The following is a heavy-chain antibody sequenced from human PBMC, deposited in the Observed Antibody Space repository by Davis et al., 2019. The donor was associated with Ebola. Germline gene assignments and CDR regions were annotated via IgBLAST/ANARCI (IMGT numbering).Heavy chain of an antibody. J-gene: IGHJ4*02. D-gene: IGHD4-23*01. CDR3: ARGGFGGNSDFDF. V-gene: IGHV1-18*04. CDR2: ISAYNGNT. CDR1: GYTFTTYG. Sequence: ASVKVSCKASGYTFTTYGISWVRQAPGQGLEWMGWISAYNGNTDYAQKFQGRVTMTTDTSTSTAYMELRSLSSEDTAVYYCARGGFGGNSDFDFWGQGTLVTVSS.